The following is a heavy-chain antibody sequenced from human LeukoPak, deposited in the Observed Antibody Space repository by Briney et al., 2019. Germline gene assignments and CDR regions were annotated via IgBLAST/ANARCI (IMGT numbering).Heavy chain of an antibody. J-gene: IGHJ1*01. CDR1: GFTFSSYS. Sequence: GGSLRLSCAASGFTFSSYSMNWVRQAPGKGLEWVAVISYDGSNKYYADSVKGRFTISRDNSKNTLYLQMNSLRAEDTAVYYCAKDLPQYDILTGYLHWGQGTLVTVSS. CDR3: AKDLPQYDILTGYLH. CDR2: ISYDGSNK. D-gene: IGHD3-9*01. V-gene: IGHV3-30*18.